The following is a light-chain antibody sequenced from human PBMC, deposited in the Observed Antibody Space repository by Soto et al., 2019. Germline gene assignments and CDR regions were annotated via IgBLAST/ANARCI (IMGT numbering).Light chain of an antibody. V-gene: IGKV1-33*01. CDR2: DAS. Sequence: DIQLTQSPSSLSASIGDSVTITCQASQDISTSLNWYHRRPGKAPKLLITDASTLQTGGPPRFRGSGAGTDFSFTISRLQPEDFGEYYCQQYENVPTFGQGTKVKIK. J-gene: IGKJ2*01. CDR1: QDISTS. CDR3: QQYENVPT.